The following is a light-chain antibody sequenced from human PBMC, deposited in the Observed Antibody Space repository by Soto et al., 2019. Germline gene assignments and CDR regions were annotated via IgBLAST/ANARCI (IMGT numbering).Light chain of an antibody. Sequence: DIQMTQSPSSLSASVGDRVTITCRASQSISSYLNWYQQKPGKATKLLIYAASSLQSGVPSRFSGSGSGTDFTLTISSLQPEDFATYYWQHSYSTLWKFGQGTKVEIK. CDR2: AAS. J-gene: IGKJ1*01. CDR3: QHSYSTLWK. CDR1: QSISSY. V-gene: IGKV1-39*01.